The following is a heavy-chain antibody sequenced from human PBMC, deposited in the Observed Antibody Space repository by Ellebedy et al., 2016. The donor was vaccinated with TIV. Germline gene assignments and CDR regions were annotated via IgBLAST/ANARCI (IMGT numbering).Heavy chain of an antibody. CDR3: ARDLGIVVVNIDY. J-gene: IGHJ4*02. V-gene: IGHV3-11*05. D-gene: IGHD3-22*01. CDR1: GFTFSDYY. Sequence: GGSLRLSCAASGFTFSDYYMSWIRQAPGKGLEWVSYISSSSSYTNYADSVKGRFTISRDNAKNSLYLQMNSLRAEDTAVYYCARDLGIVVVNIDYWGQGTLVTVSS. CDR2: ISSSSSYT.